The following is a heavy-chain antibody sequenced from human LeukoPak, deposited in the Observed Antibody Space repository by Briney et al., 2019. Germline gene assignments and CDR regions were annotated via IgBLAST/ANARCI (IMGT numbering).Heavy chain of an antibody. CDR1: GGSISSSSYY. CDR3: AKNGQSGFSFDP. V-gene: IGHV4-39*07. Sequence: SETLSLTCTVSGGSISSSSYYWGWIRQPPGKGLEWIGSIYYSGSTYYNPSLKSRVTISADTSKNQFSLKLTSVTAADTAVYHCAKNGQSGFSFDPWGQGTLVTVSS. D-gene: IGHD1-26*01. J-gene: IGHJ5*02. CDR2: IYYSGST.